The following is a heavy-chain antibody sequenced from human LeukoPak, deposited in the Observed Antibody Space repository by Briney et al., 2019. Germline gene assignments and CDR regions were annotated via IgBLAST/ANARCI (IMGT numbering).Heavy chain of an antibody. CDR3: ARDRVAVATTTPAYWYFDI. J-gene: IGHJ2*01. CDR2: INWNGGST. Sequence: PGGSLRLSCAASGFTFDDYGMSWVRQAPGKGLEWVSGINWNGGSTGYADSVKGRFTISRDNAKNSLFLHMNSLRVEDTALYYCARDRVAVATTTPAYWYFDIWGRGTLVTVSS. V-gene: IGHV3-20*04. CDR1: GFTFDDYG. D-gene: IGHD1-26*01.